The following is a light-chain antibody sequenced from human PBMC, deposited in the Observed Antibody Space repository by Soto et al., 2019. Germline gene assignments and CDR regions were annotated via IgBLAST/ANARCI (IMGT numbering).Light chain of an antibody. Sequence: SGSLGDKVTITCRASESISNFLNWYRQTPGKAPSLLIYGASSLQSGVPSRFSGSGSGTDFTLTISSLQPEDFATYFCQQSYNAPRTFGQGTKVDI. CDR1: ESISNF. J-gene: IGKJ1*01. CDR3: QQSYNAPRT. CDR2: GAS. V-gene: IGKV1-39*01.